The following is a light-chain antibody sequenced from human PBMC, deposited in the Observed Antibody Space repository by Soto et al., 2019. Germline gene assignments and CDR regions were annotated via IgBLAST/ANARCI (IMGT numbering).Light chain of an antibody. CDR1: SGSLS. CDR3: AGRDDSLSGLYV. CDR2: SNY. Sequence: QSVLTQPPSASGTPGQRVTISCSASSGSLSVDWYQHLPGTAPKLLIYSNYQRPSGVPDRFSGSKSGTSASLVVSGLQSEDDADYYCAGRDDSLSGLYVFGTGTTLTVL. V-gene: IGLV1-44*01. J-gene: IGLJ1*01.